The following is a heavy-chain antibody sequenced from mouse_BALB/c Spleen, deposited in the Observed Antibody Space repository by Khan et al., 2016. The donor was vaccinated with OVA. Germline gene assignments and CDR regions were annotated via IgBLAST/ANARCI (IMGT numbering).Heavy chain of an antibody. Sequence: EVELVESGGGLVMPGGSLKLSCAASGFTFSSYAMSWVRQTPEKRLEWVASISSGGTTYFPDSVRGRFTISRDNGRNILYLQMSSLRSEDTAMYYCAREGYGSNYGWFAYWGQGTLVTVSA. J-gene: IGHJ3*01. D-gene: IGHD1-1*01. CDR3: AREGYGSNYGWFAY. V-gene: IGHV5-6-5*01. CDR2: ISSGGTT. CDR1: GFTFSSYA.